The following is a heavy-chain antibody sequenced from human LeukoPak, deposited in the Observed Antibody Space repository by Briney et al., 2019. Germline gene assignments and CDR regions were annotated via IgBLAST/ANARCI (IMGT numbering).Heavy chain of an antibody. Sequence: PSETLPLTCAVYGGSFSGYYWSWIRQPPGKGLEWIGEINHSGSTNYNPSLKSRVTISVDTSKNQFSLKLSSVTAADTAVYYCARSRRFGYSSTWYYFDYWGQGTLVTVSS. CDR3: ARSRRFGYSSTWYYFDY. D-gene: IGHD5-18*01. V-gene: IGHV4-34*01. CDR1: GGSFSGYY. CDR2: INHSGST. J-gene: IGHJ4*02.